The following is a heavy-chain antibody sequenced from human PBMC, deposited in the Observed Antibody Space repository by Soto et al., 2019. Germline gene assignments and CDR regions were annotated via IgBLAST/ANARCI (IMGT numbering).Heavy chain of an antibody. J-gene: IGHJ5*02. Sequence: TLSLTCAVYGGSFSGYYWSWIRQPPGKGLEWIGEINHSGSTNYNPSLKSRVTISVDTSKNQFSLKLSSVTAADTAVYYCARGRIAARLNWFDPWGQGTLVTVSS. CDR2: INHSGST. D-gene: IGHD6-6*01. CDR1: GGSFSGYY. V-gene: IGHV4-34*01. CDR3: ARGRIAARLNWFDP.